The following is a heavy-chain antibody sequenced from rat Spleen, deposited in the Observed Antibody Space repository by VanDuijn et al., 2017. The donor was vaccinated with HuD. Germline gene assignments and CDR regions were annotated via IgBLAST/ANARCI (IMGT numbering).Heavy chain of an antibody. CDR3: ARPFDY. CDR1: GFTFSDYN. Sequence: EVHLVETGGGLVQPGRSLKLSCAASGFTFSDYNMAWVRRTPKKGLEWVATIGFDGGDTYYRDSVKGRFTISRDNAKSTLYLQMNSLRSEDTATYYCARPFDYWGQGVMVTVSS. V-gene: IGHV5-7*01. J-gene: IGHJ2*01. CDR2: IGFDGGDT.